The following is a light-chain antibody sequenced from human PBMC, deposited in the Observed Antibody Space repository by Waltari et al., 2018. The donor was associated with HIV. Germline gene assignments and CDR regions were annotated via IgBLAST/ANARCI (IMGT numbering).Light chain of an antibody. J-gene: IGLJ3*02. V-gene: IGLV4-69*01. Sequence: QLVLTQSPSASASLGASVKLTCTLSSGHSSYAIAWHQQQPEKGPRYLMNLNSDGSHSKGDGIPDRFSGSSSGAERFLTISSLQSEDEAYYYCQTWAPGIRVFGGGTKLTVL. CDR3: QTWAPGIRV. CDR1: SGHSSYA. CDR2: LNSDGSH.